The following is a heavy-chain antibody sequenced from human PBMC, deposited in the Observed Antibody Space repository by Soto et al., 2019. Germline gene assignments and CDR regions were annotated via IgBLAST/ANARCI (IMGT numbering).Heavy chain of an antibody. CDR1: GFSVSNTY. Sequence: GGSLRLSCAASGFSVSNTYMSWVRLAPGKGLEWVSQIFGGGSSYYADSVKGRFTISRDNSKNTLYLQMNSLRAEDTAVYYCAKDRGIAVAGTFDYWGQGTLVTVSS. CDR3: AKDRGIAVAGTFDY. J-gene: IGHJ4*02. D-gene: IGHD6-19*01. CDR2: IFGGGSS. V-gene: IGHV3-66*01.